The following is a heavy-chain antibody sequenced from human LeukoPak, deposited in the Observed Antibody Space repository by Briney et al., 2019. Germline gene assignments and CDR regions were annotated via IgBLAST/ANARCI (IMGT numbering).Heavy chain of an antibody. CDR2: INPNSGGT. V-gene: IGHV1-2*04. Sequence: ASVKVSCKASGYTFTGYYMHWVRQAPGQGLEWTGWINPNSGGTNYAQKFQGWVTMTRDTSISTAYMELSRLRSDDTAVYYCARDRELLWFGAPSYYFDYWGQGTLVTVSS. D-gene: IGHD3-10*01. J-gene: IGHJ4*02. CDR1: GYTFTGYY. CDR3: ARDRELLWFGAPSYYFDY.